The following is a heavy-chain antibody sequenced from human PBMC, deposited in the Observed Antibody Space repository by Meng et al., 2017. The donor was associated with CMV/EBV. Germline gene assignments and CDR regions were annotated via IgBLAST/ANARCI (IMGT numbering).Heavy chain of an antibody. CDR1: GFTFNSYS. V-gene: IGHV3-21*06. J-gene: IGHJ4*02. CDR3: VSEPYDTLTGLPGWYFDT. Sequence: GGSLRLSCAASGFTFNSYSMNWVRQAPGKGLEWVSSISSSGSWIYYADSVRGRLSISRDNAKNSLYLQMNSLRAEDTAVYYCVSEPYDTLTGLPGWYFDTWGQGALVTVSS. D-gene: IGHD3-9*01. CDR2: ISSSGSWI.